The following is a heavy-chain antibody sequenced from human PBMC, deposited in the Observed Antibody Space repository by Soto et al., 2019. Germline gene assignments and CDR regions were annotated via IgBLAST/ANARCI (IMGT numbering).Heavy chain of an antibody. CDR1: GGSISNDY. Sequence: SETLSLTCRVSGGSISNDYWTWIRQPPGKGLEWIGYIYKGGSINYNPSLKSRVTISVDTSNNQFSLKLSSVTAADTAVYYCARRYGYYFDYWGQGTLVTVSS. V-gene: IGHV4-4*09. CDR3: ARRYGYYFDY. CDR2: IYKGGSI. D-gene: IGHD3-9*01. J-gene: IGHJ4*02.